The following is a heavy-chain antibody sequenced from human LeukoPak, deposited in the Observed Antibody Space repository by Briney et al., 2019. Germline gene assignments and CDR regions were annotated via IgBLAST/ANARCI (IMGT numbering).Heavy chain of an antibody. CDR1: GYTFISYG. V-gene: IGHV1-18*01. CDR2: ISPHNGNT. J-gene: IGHJ4*02. CDR3: ARAWIAVAGPGTSDY. D-gene: IGHD6-19*01. Sequence: GASVKVSCKASGYTFISYGINWVRQAPGQGLEWMGWISPHNGNTNYAQKLQGRVTMTTDTSTSTAYMEVRSLRPDDTAVYYCARAWIAVAGPGTSDYWGQGTLVMVSS.